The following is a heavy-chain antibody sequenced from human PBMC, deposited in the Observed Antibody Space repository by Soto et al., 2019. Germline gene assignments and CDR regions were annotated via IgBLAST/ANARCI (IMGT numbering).Heavy chain of an antibody. CDR1: GGSLSDYF. Sequence: SETLSLTCVVSGGSLSDYFWSWIRQPPGMALEWIGEINHLGSIYYNPSLKSRVTISVDTSKNQFSLKLSSVTAADTAVYYCARFGYSTNIGIDYWGQGTLVTVSS. CDR2: INHLGSI. CDR3: ARFGYSTNIGIDY. D-gene: IGHD3-22*01. J-gene: IGHJ4*02. V-gene: IGHV4-34*09.